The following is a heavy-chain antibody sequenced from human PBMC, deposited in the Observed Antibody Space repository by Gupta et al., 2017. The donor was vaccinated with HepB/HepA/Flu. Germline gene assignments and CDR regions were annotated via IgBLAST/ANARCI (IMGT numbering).Heavy chain of an antibody. CDR2: ISWDGGST. Sequence: EVQLVVSGGVVVQAGGSVKLFCSASGVPFDGYTLHWARPAPGKGLEWVSLISWDGGSTYYADSVKGRFTISRDNSKNSLYLQMNSLRTEDTALYYCAKSQFCSSTSCSTQPDYWGQGTLVTVSS. CDR1: GVPFDGYT. J-gene: IGHJ4*02. D-gene: IGHD2-2*01. V-gene: IGHV3-43*01. CDR3: AKSQFCSSTSCSTQPDY.